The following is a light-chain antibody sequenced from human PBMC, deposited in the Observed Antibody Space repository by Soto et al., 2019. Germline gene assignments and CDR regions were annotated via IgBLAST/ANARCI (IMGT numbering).Light chain of an antibody. J-gene: IGKJ1*01. CDR2: GAS. V-gene: IGKV3-15*01. Sequence: EILMTQSPATLSVSPGERATLSCRASQSVSSDLAWYQQRPGQAPRLLIYGASTRATGIPARFSGSGSGTEFTITISSLQSEDFAVYYCQQYNNWPPGTFGQGTKVEIK. CDR1: QSVSSD. CDR3: QQYNNWPPGT.